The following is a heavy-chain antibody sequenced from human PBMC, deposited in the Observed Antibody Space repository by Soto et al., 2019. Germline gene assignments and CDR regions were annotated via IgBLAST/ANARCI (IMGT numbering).Heavy chain of an antibody. V-gene: IGHV4-34*01. CDR3: ARFAYCGGDCYSRWFDP. CDR1: GGSFSGYY. CDR2: INHSGST. Sequence: PSETLSLTCAVYGGSFSGYYWSWIRQPPGKGLEWIGEINHSGSTNYNPSLKSRVTISVDTSKNQFSLKLSSVTAADTAVYYCARFAYCGGDCYSRWFDPWGQGTLVTVSS. D-gene: IGHD2-21*02. J-gene: IGHJ5*02.